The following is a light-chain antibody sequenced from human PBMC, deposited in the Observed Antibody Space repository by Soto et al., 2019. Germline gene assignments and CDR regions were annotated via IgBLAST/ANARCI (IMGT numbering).Light chain of an antibody. Sequence: ATQMTQSPSSLSASVGXXXXXXXXASXXNRXXLGWYQQKPGKAPKLLIFAASKLQSGVPSRFSGSGSGTDLTLTISSLQPEXXATXXXLXXYTYPLTFGGGTRVEIK. V-gene: IGKV1-6*02. CDR1: XXNRXX. CDR2: AAS. J-gene: IGKJ4*01. CDR3: LXXYTYPLT.